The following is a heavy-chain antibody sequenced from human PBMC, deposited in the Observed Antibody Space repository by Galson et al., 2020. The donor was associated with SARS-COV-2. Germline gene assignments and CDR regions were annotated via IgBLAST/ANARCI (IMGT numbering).Heavy chain of an antibody. CDR3: ARNGGGLGY. V-gene: IGHV1-2*02. Sequence: ASVKVSCKASGYTFIDNSLVWVRQAPGQGLDWMGWINPKSGDTHYAQTFQGRVTLTRDTSIGTAYMELSGLTSDDTAVYYCARNGGGLGYWGQGTLVTVSS. J-gene: IGHJ4*02. CDR2: INPKSGDT. CDR1: GYTFIDNS.